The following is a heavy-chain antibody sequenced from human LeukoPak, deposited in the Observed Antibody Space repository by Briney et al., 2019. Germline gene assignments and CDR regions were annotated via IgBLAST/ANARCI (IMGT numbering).Heavy chain of an antibody. CDR2: ISGSGGST. V-gene: IGHV3-23*01. CDR1: GFTFSSYA. D-gene: IGHD3-10*01. Sequence: GGSLRLSCAASGFTFSSYAMSWVRQAPGKGLEWVSVISGSGGSTYYADSVKGRFTISRDNAKHTLYLQMNSLRAEDTAVYYCERGGFDTIGFDYWGQGTLVTVSS. J-gene: IGHJ4*02. CDR3: ERGGFDTIGFDY.